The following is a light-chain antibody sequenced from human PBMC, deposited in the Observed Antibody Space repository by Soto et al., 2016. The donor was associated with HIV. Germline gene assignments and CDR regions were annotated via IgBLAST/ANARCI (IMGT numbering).Light chain of an antibody. CDR1: NIGSKS. J-gene: IGLJ3*02. CDR3: QVWNSDSDHWV. V-gene: IGLV3-21*03. CDR2: DNS. Sequence: SVAPGNTARILCGGTNIGSKSVHWYQQSPGQAPVLVVHDNSERPSGIPARFAGSNSGATATLTITRVEAGDEADYYCQVWNSDSDHWVFGGGTKLTVL.